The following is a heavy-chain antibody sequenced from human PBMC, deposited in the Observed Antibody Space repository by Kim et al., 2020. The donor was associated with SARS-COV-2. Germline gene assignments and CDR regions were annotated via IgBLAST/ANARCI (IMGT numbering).Heavy chain of an antibody. CDR2: MNIDGSVT. J-gene: IGHJ4*02. V-gene: IGHV3-74*01. Sequence: GGSLRLSCAASGFTFSNSWLHWVRQAPGKGLMGVSHMNIDGSVTTYADSVKGRFAISRDTAKNTLYLLMNSLTVDDTAVYYCTTGVGDYWGQGTLVTVSS. CDR3: TTGVGDY. D-gene: IGHD1-26*01. CDR1: GFTFSNSW.